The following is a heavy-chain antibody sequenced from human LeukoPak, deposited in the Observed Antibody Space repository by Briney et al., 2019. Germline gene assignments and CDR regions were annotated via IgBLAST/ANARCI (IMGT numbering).Heavy chain of an antibody. D-gene: IGHD6-13*01. CDR1: GSTFSSYA. J-gene: IGHJ1*01. CDR2: ISGSGGST. V-gene: IGHV3-23*01. CDR3: AKGDSSSWYGYSQH. Sequence: GGSLRLSCAASGSTFSSYAMSWVRQAPGKGLEWVSAISGSGGSTYYADSVKGRFTISRDNSKNTLYLQMNSLRAEDTAVYYCAKGDSSSWYGYSQHWGQGTLVTVSS.